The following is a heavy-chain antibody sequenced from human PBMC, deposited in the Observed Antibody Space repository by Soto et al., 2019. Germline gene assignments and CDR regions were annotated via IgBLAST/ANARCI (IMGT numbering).Heavy chain of an antibody. D-gene: IGHD3-10*01. V-gene: IGHV3-33*01. J-gene: IGHJ4*02. CDR1: GFTFSNFG. CDR3: ATADYGSGNYYNPFDY. Sequence: GGSLRLSCAASGFTFSNFGMHWVRQAPGKGLEWVAVIWFDGGKKFYGDSVKGRFTVSRDDSKNTLSLQMNSLRVEDTAVYYCATADYGSGNYYNPFDYWGQGTLVTVSS. CDR2: IWFDGGKK.